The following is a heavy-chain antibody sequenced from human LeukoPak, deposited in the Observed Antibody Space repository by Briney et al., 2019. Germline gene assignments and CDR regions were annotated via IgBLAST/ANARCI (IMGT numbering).Heavy chain of an antibody. D-gene: IGHD1-26*01. CDR1: GFTFSSYA. J-gene: IGHJ4*02. CDR2: VSGSGGST. Sequence: GGSLTLSCAASGFTFSSYAMSWVRQAPGKGLEWVSAVSGSGGSTYYAGSVKGRFTISRDNSKNTLYLQMNSLRAEDTAVYYCAKDLEGATGVDYWGQGTLVTVSS. CDR3: AKDLEGATGVDY. V-gene: IGHV3-23*01.